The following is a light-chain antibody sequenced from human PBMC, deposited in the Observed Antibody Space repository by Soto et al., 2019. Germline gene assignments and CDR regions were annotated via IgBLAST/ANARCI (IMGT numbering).Light chain of an antibody. CDR3: QQYYSTPWT. V-gene: IGKV4-1*01. CDR1: QSVFSNSNNNKY. Sequence: DIVMTQSADSLAVSLGERATINCKSSQSVFSNSNNNKYLAWYQQKPGQPPKLLIHWASIRESGVPDRFSGSGSGTDFTLTINSVQAEDVAVYYCQQYYSTPWTFGQGTKVDIK. J-gene: IGKJ1*01. CDR2: WAS.